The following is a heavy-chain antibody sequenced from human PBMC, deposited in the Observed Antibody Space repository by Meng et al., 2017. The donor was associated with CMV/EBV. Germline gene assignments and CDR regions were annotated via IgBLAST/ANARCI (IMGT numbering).Heavy chain of an antibody. D-gene: IGHD2-2*02. CDR3: SSNSIVVVPAAIPDDAFDI. J-gene: IGHJ3*02. CDR2: ISSSSSYI. Sequence: GGSLRLSCAASGFTSSSYSMNWVRQAPGKGLEWVSSISSSSSYIYYADSVKGRFTISRDNGKNSLYLQMNSLRAEDTAVCYCSSNSIVVVPAAIPDDAFDIWGQGTMVTVSS. CDR1: GFTSSSYS. V-gene: IGHV3-21*01.